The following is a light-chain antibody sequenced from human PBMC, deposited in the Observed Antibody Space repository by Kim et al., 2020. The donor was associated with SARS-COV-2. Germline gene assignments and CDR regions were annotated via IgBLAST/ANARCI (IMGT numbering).Light chain of an antibody. CDR2: YNN. J-gene: IGLJ2*01. CDR3: AAWDDSLNGPV. Sequence: QSVLTQPPSESGSPGQRVSLSCSGSSSNIGTTSVNWYQQVPGTAFKLLIYYNNRRPSGVPDRFSGSKSGTSASLAISGLQSEDEGEYYCAAWDDSLNGPVFGGGTQLTVL. CDR1: SSNIGTTS. V-gene: IGLV1-44*01.